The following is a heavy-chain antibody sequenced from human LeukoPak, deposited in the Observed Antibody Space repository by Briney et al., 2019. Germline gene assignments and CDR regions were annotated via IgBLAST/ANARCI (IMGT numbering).Heavy chain of an antibody. Sequence: AGESLRLSCAASGLTFANYWMHWVRQAPGKGLVWVSRVNSDGTGTTYADSVKGRFTISRDNAKNTVYLQMNSLRAEDTAVYYCATGLGFYYDYWGQGTLVTVSS. CDR1: GLTFANYW. CDR2: VNSDGTGT. CDR3: ATGLGFYYDY. J-gene: IGHJ4*02. V-gene: IGHV3-74*03. D-gene: IGHD2/OR15-2a*01.